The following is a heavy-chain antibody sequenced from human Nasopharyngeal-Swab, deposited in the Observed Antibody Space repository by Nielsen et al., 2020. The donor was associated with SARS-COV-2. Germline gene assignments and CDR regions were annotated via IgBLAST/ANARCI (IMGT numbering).Heavy chain of an antibody. D-gene: IGHD4-23*01. CDR1: GFTFSDYY. J-gene: IGHJ6*03. V-gene: IGHV3-11*04. Sequence: GGSLRLSCAASGFTFSDYYMNWVRQAPGKGLEWVSYISSSGRNMYYADSVKGRFIISRDNATKSLFLQMSSLRAEDAAVYYCARENGGSVLVSYMDVWGKGTTVTVSS. CDR2: ISSSGRNM. CDR3: ARENGGSVLVSYMDV.